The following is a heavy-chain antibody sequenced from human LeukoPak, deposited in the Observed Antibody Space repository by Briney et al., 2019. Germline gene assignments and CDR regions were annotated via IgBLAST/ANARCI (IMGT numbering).Heavy chain of an antibody. D-gene: IGHD3-22*01. CDR3: AGDQTPDYYDSSGYPHY. CDR2: IWYDGSNK. J-gene: IGHJ4*02. Sequence: GGSLRLSCAASGFTFSSYGMHWVRQAPGKGLEWVAVIWYDGSNKYYADSVKGRFTISRDNSKNTLYLQMNSLRAEDTAVYYCAGDQTPDYYDSSGYPHYWGQGTLVTVSS. CDR1: GFTFSSYG. V-gene: IGHV3-33*01.